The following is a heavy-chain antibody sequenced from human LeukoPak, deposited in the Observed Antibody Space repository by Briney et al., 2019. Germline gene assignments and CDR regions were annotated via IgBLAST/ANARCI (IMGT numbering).Heavy chain of an antibody. Sequence: GGSLRLSCAASESIVSSYYMSWVRQAPGKGLEWVSVIYSGGGTYYADSVKGRFTISRDNSKNTLYLQMNSLRAEDTAVYYCASRYSSGRAFDYWGQGTLVTVSS. CDR2: IYSGGGT. CDR3: ASRYSSGRAFDY. D-gene: IGHD6-19*01. V-gene: IGHV3-66*01. CDR1: ESIVSSYY. J-gene: IGHJ4*02.